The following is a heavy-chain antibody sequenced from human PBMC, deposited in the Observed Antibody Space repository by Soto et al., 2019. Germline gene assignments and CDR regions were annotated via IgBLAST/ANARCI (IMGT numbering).Heavy chain of an antibody. CDR3: ARDLRGYCSSTSCYLGRTPTDDYYYYMDV. V-gene: IGHV4-59*01. Sequence: SETLSLTCTVSGGSISSYYWSWIRQPPGKGLEWIGYIYYSGSTNYNPSLKSRVTISVDTSKNQFSLKLSSVTAADTAVYYCARDLRGYCSSTSCYLGRTPTDDYYYYMDVWGKGTTVTVSS. J-gene: IGHJ6*03. D-gene: IGHD2-2*01. CDR2: IYYSGST. CDR1: GGSISSYY.